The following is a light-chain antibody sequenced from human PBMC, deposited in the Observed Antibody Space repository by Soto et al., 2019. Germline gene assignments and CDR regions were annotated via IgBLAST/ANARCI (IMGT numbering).Light chain of an antibody. Sequence: EIVMTQSPATLSVSPGERATLSCRASQSISSNLAGYQQKPGQAPRLPILNASTRATGIPVRFSGSGFGTEFTLTISVLQSEDFAVYYCQQYENWPPLTFGGGTKGEIK. CDR1: QSISSN. CDR3: QQYENWPPLT. CDR2: NAS. V-gene: IGKV3-15*01. J-gene: IGKJ4*01.